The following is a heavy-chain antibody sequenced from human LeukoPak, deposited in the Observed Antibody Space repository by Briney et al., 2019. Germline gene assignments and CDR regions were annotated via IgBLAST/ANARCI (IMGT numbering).Heavy chain of an antibody. J-gene: IGHJ4*02. V-gene: IGHV3-20*04. D-gene: IGHD3-10*01. CDR2: INWNGGST. Sequence: GGSLRLSCAASGFTFDDYGMSWVRQAPGKGLEWVSGINWNGGSTGYADSVKGRFTISRDNAKNSLYLQMNSLRAEDTAVYYCARAEYYGSGSYHYFDYWGQGTLVTVSS. CDR1: GFTFDDYG. CDR3: ARAEYYGSGSYHYFDY.